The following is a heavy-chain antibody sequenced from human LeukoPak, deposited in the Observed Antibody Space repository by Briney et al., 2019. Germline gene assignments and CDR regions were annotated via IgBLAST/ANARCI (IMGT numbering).Heavy chain of an antibody. CDR3: ARLGYCSSTSCYVNYYYYMDV. V-gene: IGHV3-48*03. J-gene: IGHJ6*03. D-gene: IGHD2-2*01. CDR2: ISSSGSTI. Sequence: PGGSLRLSCAASGFTFSSYEMNWVRQAPGKGLEWVSYISSSGSTIYYADSVKGRFTISRDNAKNSLYLQMNSLRAEDTALYYCARLGYCSSTSCYVNYYYYMDVWGKGTTVTVSS. CDR1: GFTFSSYE.